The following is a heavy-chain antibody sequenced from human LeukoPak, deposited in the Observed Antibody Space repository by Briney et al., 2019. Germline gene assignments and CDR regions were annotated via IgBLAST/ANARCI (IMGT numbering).Heavy chain of an antibody. CDR1: GFTFSSYS. CDR2: ISSSSSYI. CDR3: ARDFSGYYYYMDV. Sequence: GGSLRLSCAASGFTFSSYSMNWVRQAPGKGLEWVSSISSSSSYIYYADSVKGRFTISRDNAKNSLYLQMNSLRAEDTAVYYCARDFSGYYYYMDVWGKGTTVTISS. V-gene: IGHV3-21*01. D-gene: IGHD1-14*01. J-gene: IGHJ6*03.